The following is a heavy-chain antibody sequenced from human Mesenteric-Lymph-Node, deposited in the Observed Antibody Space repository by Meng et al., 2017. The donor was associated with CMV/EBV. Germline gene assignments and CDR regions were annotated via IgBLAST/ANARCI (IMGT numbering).Heavy chain of an antibody. CDR2: INPSGGST. J-gene: IGHJ6*02. CDR1: GYTFTESY. D-gene: IGHD4-23*01. Sequence: ASVKVSCKASGYTFTESYIHWVRQAPGQGLEWMGIINPSGGSTSYAQKFQGRVTMTRDTSTSTVYMELSSLRSEDTAVYYCARSWDYGGKSDDYYYGMDVWGQGTTVTVSS. CDR3: ARSWDYGGKSDDYYYGMDV. V-gene: IGHV1-46*01.